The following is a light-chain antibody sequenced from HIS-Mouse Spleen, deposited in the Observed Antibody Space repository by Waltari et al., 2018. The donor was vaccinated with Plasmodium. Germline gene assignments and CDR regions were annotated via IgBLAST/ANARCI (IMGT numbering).Light chain of an antibody. V-gene: IGKV1-17*01. CDR1: QGIRNN. CDR3: QQYNSYSCT. J-gene: IGKJ1*01. CDR2: AAS. Sequence: DIQMTQSPSSLSASVGDRVTITCRASQGIRNNLAWYQQKPGKAPKRLIYAASSLESGVPSRFSGSGSGTEFTLTISSLQPDDFATYYCQQYNSYSCTFGQGTRVEIK.